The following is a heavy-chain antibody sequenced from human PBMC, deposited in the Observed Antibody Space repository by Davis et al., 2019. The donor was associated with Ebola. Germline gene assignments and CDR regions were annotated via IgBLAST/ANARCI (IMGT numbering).Heavy chain of an antibody. V-gene: IGHV3-73*01. CDR3: TNQKLGSGSFDF. D-gene: IGHD7-27*01. J-gene: IGHJ4*02. CDR2: IRDKGNGYAT. Sequence: PGGSLRLSCAASGFTFSASPIHWVRQASGKGLEWVGRIRDKGNGYATAYAASVQGRFTISRDDSKDTAYVHMNSLQTEDTAVYFCTNQKLGSGSFDFWGQGTVVTVSS. CDR1: GFTFSASP.